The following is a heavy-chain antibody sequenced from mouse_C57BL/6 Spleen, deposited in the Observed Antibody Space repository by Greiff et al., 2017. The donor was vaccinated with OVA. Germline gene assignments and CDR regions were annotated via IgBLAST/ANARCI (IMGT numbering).Heavy chain of an antibody. CDR1: GYTFTSYW. CDR2: IDPSDSYT. CDR3: ARSPRVGYGSSRWFAY. V-gene: IGHV1-59*01. J-gene: IGHJ3*01. D-gene: IGHD1-1*01. Sequence: QVHVKQPGAELVRPGTSVKLSCKASGYTFTSYWMHWVKQRPGQGLEWLGVIDPSDSYTNYNHKFTSKATLTVDTSSSTAYMQLSSLPSEDSAVYYCARSPRVGYGSSRWFAYWGQGTLGTVSA.